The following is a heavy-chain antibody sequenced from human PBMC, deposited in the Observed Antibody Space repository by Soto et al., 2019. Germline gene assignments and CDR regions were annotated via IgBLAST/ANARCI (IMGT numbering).Heavy chain of an antibody. V-gene: IGHV4-34*01. Sequence: QVQLQQWGAGLLKPSETLSLTCAVYGGSFSGYYWSWIRQPPGKGLEWIGEINHSGSTNYNPSLKSRVTISVDTSKIQFALKLSSVTAADTAVYYCARGRNLGGSYLDYWGQGTLVTVSS. D-gene: IGHD1-26*01. CDR2: INHSGST. J-gene: IGHJ4*02. CDR3: ARGRNLGGSYLDY. CDR1: GGSFSGYY.